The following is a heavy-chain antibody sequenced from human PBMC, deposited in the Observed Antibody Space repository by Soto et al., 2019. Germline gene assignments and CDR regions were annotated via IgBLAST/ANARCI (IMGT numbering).Heavy chain of an antibody. CDR2: TSYDGSDK. V-gene: IGHV3-30*19. CDR3: ARWGTTGGLDV. CDR1: GFTFRSYV. Sequence: VQLVESGGGVVQPGTSLRVSCVGSGFTFRSYVIHWVRQAPGKGLEWVALTSYDGSDKYYGDSVRGRFTISRDSSRNTVDLQMDSPRLEDTALYYCARWGTTGGLDVWGQGTLVSVSS. J-gene: IGHJ1*01. D-gene: IGHD3-16*01.